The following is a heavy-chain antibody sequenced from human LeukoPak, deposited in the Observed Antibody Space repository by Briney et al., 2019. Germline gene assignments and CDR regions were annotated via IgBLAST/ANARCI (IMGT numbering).Heavy chain of an antibody. Sequence: PGGSLRLSCAASGFTFSSYSMNWVRQAPGKGLEWVSYISSSSSTIYYADSVKGRFTISRDNAKNSLYLQMNSLGDEDTAVYYCARENIVVVTAIRDAFDIWGQGTMVTVSS. CDR1: GFTFSSYS. CDR3: ARENIVVVTAIRDAFDI. V-gene: IGHV3-48*02. CDR2: ISSSSSTI. J-gene: IGHJ3*02. D-gene: IGHD2-21*02.